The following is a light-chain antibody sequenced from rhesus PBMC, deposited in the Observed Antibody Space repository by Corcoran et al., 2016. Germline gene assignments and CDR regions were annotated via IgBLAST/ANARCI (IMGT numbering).Light chain of an antibody. CDR3: LQYSSDPLT. CDR1: QGLSTY. CDR2: GSS. Sequence: DIQMTQSPSSLSASVGDRVTITLRASQGLSTYLNWYQQKPEKAPKRLIYGSSNLESGVPSRFSGSGSGTDFTLTISSLRPEDFATYYFLQYSSDPLTFGGGTKVEIK. J-gene: IGKJ4*01. V-gene: IGKV1-43*02.